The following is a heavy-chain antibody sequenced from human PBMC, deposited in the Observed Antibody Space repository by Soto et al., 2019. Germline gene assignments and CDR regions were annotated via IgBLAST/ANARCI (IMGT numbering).Heavy chain of an antibody. J-gene: IGHJ4*02. CDR3: ARGFPIAVAGMDEFDY. Sequence: HVQLVESGGGVVQPGRSLRLSCAASGFTFSSYAMHWVRQAPGKGLEWVAVISYDGSNKYYADSVKGRFIISRDNSKNTLYLQMNSLRAEDTAVYYCARGFPIAVAGMDEFDYWGQGTLVTVSS. CDR2: ISYDGSNK. CDR1: GFTFSSYA. D-gene: IGHD6-19*01. V-gene: IGHV3-30-3*01.